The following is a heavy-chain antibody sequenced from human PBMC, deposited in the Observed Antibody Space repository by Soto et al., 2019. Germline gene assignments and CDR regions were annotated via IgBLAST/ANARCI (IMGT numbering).Heavy chain of an antibody. Sequence: DVQLVESGGGLVQPGGSLRVSCAASGFTLGSHRIHWVRQAPGKGLEWVSRIDTDGGGTSYADSVKGRFTISTDNAKNTVHLQMNGLRAEDTAVYYCATVLDLSGQGILVTVSS. V-gene: IGHV3-74*01. D-gene: IGHD3-16*01. CDR2: IDTDGGGT. CDR1: GFTLGSHR. CDR3: ATVLDL. J-gene: IGHJ5*02.